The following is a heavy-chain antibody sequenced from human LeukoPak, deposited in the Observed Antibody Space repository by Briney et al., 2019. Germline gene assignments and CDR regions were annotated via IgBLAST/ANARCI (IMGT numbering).Heavy chain of an antibody. CDR2: ISSSSSYI. Sequence: GGSLRLSCAASGFTFSSYSMNWVRQAPGKGLEWISSISSSSSYIYYADSVKGRFTISRDNAKNSLYLQMNSLRAEDTAVYYCARDDTIYYFDYWGQGTLVTVSS. V-gene: IGHV3-21*01. CDR3: ARDDTIYYFDY. CDR1: GFTFSSYS. J-gene: IGHJ4*02. D-gene: IGHD3-3*01.